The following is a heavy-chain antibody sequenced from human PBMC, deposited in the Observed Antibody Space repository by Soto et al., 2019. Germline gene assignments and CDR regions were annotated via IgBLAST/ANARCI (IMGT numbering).Heavy chain of an antibody. J-gene: IGHJ6*02. CDR1: GYTFTSYG. V-gene: IGHV1-18*01. Sequence: ASVKVSCKASGYTFTSYGISWVRQAPGQGLEWMGWISAYNGNTNYAQKLQGRVTMTTDTSTSTAYMELRSLRSDDTAVYYCARDEGGWVAVVEFRGPYGMDVWGQGTTVTVSS. D-gene: IGHD6-19*01. CDR3: ARDEGGWVAVVEFRGPYGMDV. CDR2: ISAYNGNT.